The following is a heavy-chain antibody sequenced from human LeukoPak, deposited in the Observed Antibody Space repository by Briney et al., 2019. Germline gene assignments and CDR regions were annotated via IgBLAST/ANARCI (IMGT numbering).Heavy chain of an antibody. V-gene: IGHV1-2*06. J-gene: IGHJ4*02. CDR2: INPNGGGT. CDR3: ARQDNGGYLYLGDY. D-gene: IGHD3-22*01. CDR1: GYTFTGYY. Sequence: ASVKVSCKASGYTFTGYYMHWVRQAPGQGLEWLGRINPNGGGTNYAQKFQGRVTMTRDTSISTAYMELSRLTSDDPAVYYCARQDNGGYLYLGDYWGQGTLVTVSS.